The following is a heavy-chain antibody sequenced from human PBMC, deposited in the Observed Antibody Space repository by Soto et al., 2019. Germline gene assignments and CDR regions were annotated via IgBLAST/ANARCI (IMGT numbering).Heavy chain of an antibody. D-gene: IGHD6-13*01. Sequence: GSVKVSCKASGYRFTVYGFGWVRQAPGQGLEWMGWISAYNGNANYAQMLQGRVTMTTDISTSTAYMELRSRRSDDTALSYCARCSLAAARRCSGWFDPWGQGTLVTVSS. CDR2: ISAYNGNA. J-gene: IGHJ5*02. CDR1: GYRFTVYG. V-gene: IGHV1-18*01. CDR3: ARCSLAAARRCSGWFDP.